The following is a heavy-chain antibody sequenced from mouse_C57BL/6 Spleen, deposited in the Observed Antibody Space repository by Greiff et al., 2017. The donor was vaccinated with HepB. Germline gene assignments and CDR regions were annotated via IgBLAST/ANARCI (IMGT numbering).Heavy chain of an antibody. CDR1: GYSITSGYY. CDR2: ISYDGSN. CDR3: ARVTTVVVDY. V-gene: IGHV3-6*01. Sequence: EVQLQESGPGLVKPSQSLSLTCSVTGYSITSGYYWNWIRQFPGNKLEWMGYISYDGSNNYNPSLKNRISITRDTSKNQFFLKLNSVTTEDTATYYCARVTTVVVDYWGQGTSVTVSS. J-gene: IGHJ4*01. D-gene: IGHD1-1*01.